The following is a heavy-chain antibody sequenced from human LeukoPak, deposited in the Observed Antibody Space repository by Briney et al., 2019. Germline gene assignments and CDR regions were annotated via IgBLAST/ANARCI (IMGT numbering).Heavy chain of an antibody. V-gene: IGHV3-21*04. CDR3: AKAKSRFWSGFNYFDY. CDR2: ISSSSSYI. CDR1: GFTFSSYS. J-gene: IGHJ4*02. D-gene: IGHD3-3*01. Sequence: GGSLRLSCAASGFTFSSYSMNWVRQAPGKGLEWVSSISSSSSYIYYADSVKGRFTISRDNSKNTLYLQMNSLRAEDTAVYYCAKAKSRFWSGFNYFDYWGQGTLVTVSS.